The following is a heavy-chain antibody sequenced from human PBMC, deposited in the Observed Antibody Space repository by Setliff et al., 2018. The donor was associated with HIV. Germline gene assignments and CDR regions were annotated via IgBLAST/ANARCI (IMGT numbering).Heavy chain of an antibody. Sequence: LSLTCTVSGGSISSYYWSWIRQPPGKGLEWIGYIYDSGSTNYNPSLKSRVTISVDTSKNQFSLNLSSVTAADTAVYYCARGTAMAAIDYWGQGTLVTV. CDR2: IYDSGST. CDR1: GGSISSYY. V-gene: IGHV4-59*01. CDR3: ARGTAMAAIDY. J-gene: IGHJ4*02. D-gene: IGHD5-18*01.